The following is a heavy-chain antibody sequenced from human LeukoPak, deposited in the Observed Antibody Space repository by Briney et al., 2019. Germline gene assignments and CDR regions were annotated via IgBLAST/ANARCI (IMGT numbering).Heavy chain of an antibody. V-gene: IGHV6-1*01. J-gene: IGHJ6*03. CDR1: GDSVSSNSAA. CDR2: TYYRSKWYN. CDR3: ARDRGYNWNDVGGDYYYYYMDV. D-gene: IGHD1-20*01. Sequence: SQTLSLTCAISGDSVSSNSAAWNWIRQSPSRGLEWLGRTYYRSKWYNDYAVSVKSRITINPDTSKNQFSLQLNSVTPEDTAVYYCARDRGYNWNDVGGDYYYYYMDVWGKGTTVTVSS.